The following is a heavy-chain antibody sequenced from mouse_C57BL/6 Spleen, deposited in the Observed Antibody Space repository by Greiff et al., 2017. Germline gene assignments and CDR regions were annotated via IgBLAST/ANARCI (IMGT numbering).Heavy chain of an antibody. Sequence: DVMLVESGGGLVKPGGSLKLSCAASGFTFSDYGMHWVRQAPGKGLEWVAYISSGSSTTYYAETVKGRFTISRDNAKNTLFLQMTSLRSEDTAMYYCARLTEGAAFDYWGQGTTLTVSS. V-gene: IGHV5-17*01. CDR2: ISSGSSTT. J-gene: IGHJ2*01. CDR1: GFTFSDYG. CDR3: ARLTEGAAFDY. D-gene: IGHD1-1*01.